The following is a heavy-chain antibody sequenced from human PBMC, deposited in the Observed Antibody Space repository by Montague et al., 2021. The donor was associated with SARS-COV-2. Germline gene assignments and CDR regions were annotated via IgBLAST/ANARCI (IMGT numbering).Heavy chain of an antibody. Sequence: PALVKPTQTLTLTCTFSGFSLRTAETCVSWIRQPPGKAPQWLARIYWDGDKYYRRTLETRVSISTDTAKTQVVLTMTNVDPMDTATYYCARLSGVAPRCYYEGMDVWGQGTAVTVSS. CDR2: IYWDGDK. CDR1: GFSLRTAETC. D-gene: IGHD7-27*01. J-gene: IGHJ6*02. CDR3: ARLSGVAPRCYYEGMDV. V-gene: IGHV2-70*11.